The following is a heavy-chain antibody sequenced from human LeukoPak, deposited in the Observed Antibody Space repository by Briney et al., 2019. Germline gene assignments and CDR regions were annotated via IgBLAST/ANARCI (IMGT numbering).Heavy chain of an antibody. CDR1: GGSISSYY. J-gene: IGHJ5*02. D-gene: IGHD3-3*01. CDR2: IYTSGST. CDR3: ARDWDFWSAFDP. Sequence: SETLSLTCTVSGGSISSYYWSWIRQPAGKGLEWIGRIYTSGSTNYNPSLKSRVTMSVDTSKNQFSLKLSSVTAADTAVYYCARDWDFWSAFDPWGQETLVTVSS. V-gene: IGHV4-4*07.